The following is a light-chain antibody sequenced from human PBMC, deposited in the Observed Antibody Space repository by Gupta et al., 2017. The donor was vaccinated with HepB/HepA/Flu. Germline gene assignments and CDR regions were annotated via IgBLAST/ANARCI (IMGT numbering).Light chain of an antibody. V-gene: IGKV6D-21*02. Sequence: EIVLTQSPAFQSVSPKEKVTISCRASQSIGRSLNWFQQKPGQSPKLLIKYVSESISGVPSRFGGSGSGTDFTLTINSLEADDAAVYYCHQSYTLPRTFGQGTKVEIK. CDR2: YVS. J-gene: IGKJ1*01. CDR1: QSIGRS. CDR3: HQSYTLPRT.